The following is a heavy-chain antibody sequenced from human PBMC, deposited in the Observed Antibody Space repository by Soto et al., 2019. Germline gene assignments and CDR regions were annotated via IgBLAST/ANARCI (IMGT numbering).Heavy chain of an antibody. CDR1: GGFFTRYSW. V-gene: IGHV4-4*02. D-gene: IGHD6-19*01. Sequence: PGETLSLTCAVSGGFFTRYSWWIWVRQLPGKGLEWIGEVYHTGTTNSNPSLQSRLTMSVDKSKNKFSLKLISVTAADTAVYHCTTALQYSAGGFDPWGQGTLVTVSS. CDR3: TTALQYSAGGFDP. CDR2: VYHTGTT. J-gene: IGHJ5*02.